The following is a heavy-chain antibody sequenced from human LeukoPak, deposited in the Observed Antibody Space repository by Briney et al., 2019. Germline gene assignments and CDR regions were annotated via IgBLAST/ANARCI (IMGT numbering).Heavy chain of an antibody. CDR2: IYYSGST. D-gene: IGHD5-18*01. J-gene: IGHJ5*02. CDR1: GGSISSYY. CDR3: ARGGDRGYSYGLFDP. V-gene: IGHV4-59*01. Sequence: KTSETLSLTCTVSGGSISSYYWSWIRQPPGKGLEWIGYIYYSGSTNYNPSLKSRVTISVDTSKNQFSLKLSSVTAADTAVYYCARGGDRGYSYGLFDPWGQGTLVTVSS.